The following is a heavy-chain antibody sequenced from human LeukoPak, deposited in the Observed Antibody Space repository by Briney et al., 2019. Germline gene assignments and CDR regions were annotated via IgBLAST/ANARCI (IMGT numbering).Heavy chain of an antibody. Sequence: GGPLRLSCAASGFTFSSYSMNWVRQAPGKGLEWVSYISSSGSTVYYADSVKGRFTISRDNAKNSLYLQMNSLRAEDTAVYYCARDYGGSSPFDYWGQGTLVTVSS. V-gene: IGHV3-48*04. CDR3: ARDYGGSSPFDY. J-gene: IGHJ4*02. CDR1: GFTFSSYS. CDR2: ISSSGSTV. D-gene: IGHD4-23*01.